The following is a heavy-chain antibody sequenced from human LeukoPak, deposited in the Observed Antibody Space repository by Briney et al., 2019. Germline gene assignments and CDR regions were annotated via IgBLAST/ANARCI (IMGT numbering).Heavy chain of an antibody. Sequence: PAETLSLTCTVSGRSISSYYWSSILQPPGKGLEWIGYIYYSGSTNYNTSLKSRVTISVDTSMNQFSLKLRSVTAADTAVYDCARDRGTAAAGPDFDYWGQGTLVTVSS. CDR1: GRSISSYY. D-gene: IGHD6-13*01. CDR2: IYYSGST. CDR3: ARDRGTAAAGPDFDY. J-gene: IGHJ4*02. V-gene: IGHV4-59*01.